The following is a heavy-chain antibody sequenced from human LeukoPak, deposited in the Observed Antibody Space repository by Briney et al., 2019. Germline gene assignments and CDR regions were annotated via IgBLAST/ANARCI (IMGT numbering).Heavy chain of an antibody. CDR1: GFTFSSYW. D-gene: IGHD5-18*01. Sequence: GGSLRLSCAASGFTFSSYWMNWVRQAPGKGLEWVGRIKSKTDGGTTDYAAPVKGRFTISRDDSKNTLYLQMNSLKTEDTAVYYCTTDFTTTAMAYYYYYGMDVWGQGTTVTVSS. J-gene: IGHJ6*02. V-gene: IGHV3-15*07. CDR2: IKSKTDGGTT. CDR3: TTDFTTTAMAYYYYYGMDV.